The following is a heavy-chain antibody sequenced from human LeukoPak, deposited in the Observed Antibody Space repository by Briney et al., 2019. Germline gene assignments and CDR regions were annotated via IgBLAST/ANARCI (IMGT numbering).Heavy chain of an antibody. Sequence: GGSLRLSCAASEFTFSNYNMIWVRQAPGKGLEWVSSISTSSHYIHYAESVKGRFTISRDNAKNSLYLQMNSLRAEDTAVYYCARVGYYYGYDYWGQGTLVTVSS. V-gene: IGHV3-21*01. CDR2: ISTSSHYI. CDR1: EFTFSNYN. D-gene: IGHD3-16*01. CDR3: ARVGYYYGYDY. J-gene: IGHJ4*02.